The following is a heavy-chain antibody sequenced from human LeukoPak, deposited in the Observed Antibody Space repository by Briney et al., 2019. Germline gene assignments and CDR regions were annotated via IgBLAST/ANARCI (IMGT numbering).Heavy chain of an antibody. CDR2: IYYSGST. J-gene: IGHJ4*02. CDR1: GGSISNYY. D-gene: IGHD6-13*01. Sequence: SETLSLTCTVSGGSISNYYWSWIRQPPGKTLEWVGYIYYSGSTTYNPSLKSRVTISVDTSKNQFSLKLSSVTAADTAVYYCARGVYIAAAQYGYWGQGTLVTVSS. CDR3: ARGVYIAAAQYGY. V-gene: IGHV4-59*01.